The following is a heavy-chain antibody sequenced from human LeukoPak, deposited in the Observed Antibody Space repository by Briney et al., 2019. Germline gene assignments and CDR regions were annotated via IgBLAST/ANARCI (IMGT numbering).Heavy chain of an antibody. Sequence: GSSVKVSCKASGGTFSSYAISWVRQAPGQGLEWMGWISAYNGNTNHAQKFQGRVTMTTDTSTSTAYMELRSLRSDDTTVYYCARGRYYYDSSGSKRDWFDPWGQGTLVTVSS. J-gene: IGHJ5*02. V-gene: IGHV1-18*01. D-gene: IGHD3-22*01. CDR3: ARGRYYYDSSGSKRDWFDP. CDR1: GGTFSSYA. CDR2: ISAYNGNT.